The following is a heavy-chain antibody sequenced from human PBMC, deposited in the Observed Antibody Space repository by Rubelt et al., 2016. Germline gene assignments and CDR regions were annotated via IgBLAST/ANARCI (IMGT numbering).Heavy chain of an antibody. D-gene: IGHD3-10*01. J-gene: IGHJ4*02. CDR3: AREGTRQDYYFDY. CDR2: IYFSGST. CDR1: GGSISSSSYY. Sequence: QLQLQESGPGLVKPSETLSLTCTVSGGSISSSSYYWGWIRQHPGKGLEWIGYIYFSGSTYYHPSLKSRLPIQVDTSKNQFSLKLGSVTAADTAVYYCAREGTRQDYYFDYWGQGTLVTVSS. V-gene: IGHV4-31*03.